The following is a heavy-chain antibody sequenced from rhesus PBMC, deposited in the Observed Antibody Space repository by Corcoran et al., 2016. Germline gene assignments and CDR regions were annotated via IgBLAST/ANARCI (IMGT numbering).Heavy chain of an antibody. CDR3: ARTLYSNYLDY. V-gene: IGHV4-169*01. CDR2: IYGSGSST. CDR1: GGSISSSY. Sequence: QLQLQESGPGLVKPSETLSVTCAVSGGSISSSYWSWFRQAPGKGREWIGYIYGSGSSTNYNPTLKSLVTLSVDTSKNQLSLKLSSVTTTDTAVYYCARTLYSNYLDYWGQGVLVTVSS. J-gene: IGHJ4*01. D-gene: IGHD4-23*01.